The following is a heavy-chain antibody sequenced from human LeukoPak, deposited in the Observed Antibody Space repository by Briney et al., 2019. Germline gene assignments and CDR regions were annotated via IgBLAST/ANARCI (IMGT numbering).Heavy chain of an antibody. D-gene: IGHD3-9*01. CDR2: IRYDGRNK. Sequence: GGSLRLSCAASGFTCSSYGMHWVRQAPGKGLEWVAFIRYDGRNKYYADSVKGRFTISRDNSKNTLYLQMNSLRAEDTAVYYCTRDPMDYDVSTGLHHYYMDVWGQGTTVTVSS. J-gene: IGHJ6*02. V-gene: IGHV3-30*02. CDR1: GFTCSSYG. CDR3: TRDPMDYDVSTGLHHYYMDV.